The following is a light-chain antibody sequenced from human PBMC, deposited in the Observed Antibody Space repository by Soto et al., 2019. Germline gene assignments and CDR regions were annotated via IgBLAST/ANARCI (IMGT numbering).Light chain of an antibody. J-gene: IGKJ1*01. CDR2: GAS. CDR3: QHYGSSPET. CDR1: QSVSINY. Sequence: EIVLTQSPGTLSLSPGERATLCCRASQSVSINYLAWYQQKPGQAPRLLIYGASSRATGIPDRFSGSGSATDFTLTISRLEPEDFAVYYCQHYGSSPETFGQGTKVDIK. V-gene: IGKV3-20*01.